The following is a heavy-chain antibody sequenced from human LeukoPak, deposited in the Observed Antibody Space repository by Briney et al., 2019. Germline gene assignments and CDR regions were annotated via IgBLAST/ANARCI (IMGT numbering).Heavy chain of an antibody. CDR3: VRLMGSGWFDP. J-gene: IGHJ5*02. D-gene: IGHD1-26*01. CDR1: GFTVSSSP. V-gene: IGHV3-53*04. Sequence: GGSLRLSCAASGFTVSSSPINWVRQAPGRGLEWVSVIYSGGNTFYADSVKGRFTISRHNSENTLYLQMNSLSADDTAVYYCVRLMGSGWFDPWGQGTLVTVSS. CDR2: IYSGGNT.